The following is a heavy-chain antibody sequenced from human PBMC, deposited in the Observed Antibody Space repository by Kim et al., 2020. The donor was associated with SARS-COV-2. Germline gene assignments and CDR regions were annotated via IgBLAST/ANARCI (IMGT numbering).Heavy chain of an antibody. Sequence: SVKGRFTISRDNSKNTLYLQMNSLRAEDTAVYYCAKSPVSSGYYISAFDIWGQGTMVTVSS. D-gene: IGHD3-22*01. J-gene: IGHJ3*02. V-gene: IGHV3-23*01. CDR3: AKSPVSSGYYISAFDI.